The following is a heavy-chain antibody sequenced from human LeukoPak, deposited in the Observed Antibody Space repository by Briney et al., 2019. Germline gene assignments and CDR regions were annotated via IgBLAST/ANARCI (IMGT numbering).Heavy chain of an antibody. CDR2: ISYSGST. CDR3: VRDPGDY. J-gene: IGHJ4*02. CDR1: GGSISSSTYH. Sequence: SETLSLTCTVSGGSISSSTYHRGWIRQPPGKGLEWIGIISYSGSTHYNPSLKSRVTLSLDTSKNQFSLKLTSVTAADTAVYYCVRDPGDYWGQGTLVTVSS. V-gene: IGHV4-39*07.